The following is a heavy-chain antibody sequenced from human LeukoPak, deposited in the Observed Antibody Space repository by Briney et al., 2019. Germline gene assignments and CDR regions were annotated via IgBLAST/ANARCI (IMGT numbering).Heavy chain of an antibody. D-gene: IGHD2-2*01. CDR2: IKQDGSAK. J-gene: IGHJ4*02. V-gene: IGHV3-7*01. Sequence: GGSLRLSCTASGYTFSDYWMTWVRQAPGKGLEWVANIKQDGSAKYYVDSVKGRFTISRDNAKNSLYLQMDSLRVEDTATYYCARWRGSTSERSDYWGQGTLVTVSS. CDR3: ARWRGSTSERSDY. CDR1: GYTFSDYW.